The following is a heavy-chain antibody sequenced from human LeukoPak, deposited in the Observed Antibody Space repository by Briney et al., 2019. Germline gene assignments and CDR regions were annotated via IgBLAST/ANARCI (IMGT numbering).Heavy chain of an antibody. CDR2: IYYSGST. CDR3: ARRVGSRWLFDY. J-gene: IGHJ4*02. Sequence: TLSLTCTVSGGSISSGDYYWSWIRQPPGKGLEWIGYIYYSGSTYYNPSLKSRVTISVDTSKNQFSLKLSSVTAADTAVYYCARRVGSRWLFDYWGQGTLVTVSS. CDR1: GGSISSGDYY. V-gene: IGHV4-30-4*08. D-gene: IGHD6-13*01.